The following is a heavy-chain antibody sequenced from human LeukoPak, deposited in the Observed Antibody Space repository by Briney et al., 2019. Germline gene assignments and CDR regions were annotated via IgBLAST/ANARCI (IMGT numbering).Heavy chain of an antibody. Sequence: PSETLSLTCTVSVGSISSSSYYWGWIRQPPGKGLEWIGSIYYSGSTYYNPSLKSRVTISVDTSKNQFSLKLSSVTAADTAVYYCARQRGYSYGLNWFDPWGQGTLVTVSS. CDR2: IYYSGST. CDR1: VGSISSSSYY. CDR3: ARQRGYSYGLNWFDP. J-gene: IGHJ5*02. D-gene: IGHD5-18*01. V-gene: IGHV4-39*01.